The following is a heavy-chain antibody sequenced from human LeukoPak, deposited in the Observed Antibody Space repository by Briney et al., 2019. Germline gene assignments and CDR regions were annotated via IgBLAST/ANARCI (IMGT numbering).Heavy chain of an antibody. V-gene: IGHV1-8*01. CDR1: GYTFTNYD. J-gene: IGHJ3*02. CDR3: ARVRNNDAFDI. Sequence: AASVTVSCTASGYTFTNYDINWVRQATGQGLEWMGWMNPNSGNTGYAQKFQGRVTMTRNTSISTAYMELSSLRSEDTAVYYCARVRNNDAFDIWGQGTMVTVSS. D-gene: IGHD1/OR15-1a*01. CDR2: MNPNSGNT.